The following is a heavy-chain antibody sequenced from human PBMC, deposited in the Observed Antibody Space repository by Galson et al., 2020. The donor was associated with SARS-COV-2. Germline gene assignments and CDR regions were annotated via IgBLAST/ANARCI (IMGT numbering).Heavy chain of an antibody. D-gene: IGHD3-16*02. J-gene: IGHJ5*02. V-gene: IGHV4-30-2*01. CDR3: AKCIMVTFGGVLVPYWFDA. CDR2: IYHNGGT. Sequence: SQTFPLPCPASQDPNSIAYYTCVCIRLPPGNGLDWNGYIYHNGGTYFNPSLNSRVTISVDRSKNQFSLRLRSVTVADTAVYYCAKCIMVTFGGVLVPYWFDAWGQGTLVTVSS. CDR1: QDPNSIAYYT.